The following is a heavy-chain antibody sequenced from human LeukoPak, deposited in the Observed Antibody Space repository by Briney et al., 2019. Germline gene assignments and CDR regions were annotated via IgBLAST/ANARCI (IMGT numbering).Heavy chain of an antibody. Sequence: ASDTLSLTCTVSGGSISDYYWRWIRQPPGKGLEWIGYIYYSGSTNYNPSLKSRVTISVDTSKNQFSLRLSSVTAADTAVYYCARVDDSSVIDYWGQGTLVTVSS. CDR2: IYYSGST. V-gene: IGHV4-59*07. D-gene: IGHD3-22*01. CDR3: ARVDDSSVIDY. J-gene: IGHJ4*02. CDR1: GGSISDYY.